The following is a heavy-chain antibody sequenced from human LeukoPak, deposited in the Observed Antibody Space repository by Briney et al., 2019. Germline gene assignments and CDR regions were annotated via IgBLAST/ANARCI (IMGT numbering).Heavy chain of an antibody. CDR2: IYYSGST. D-gene: IGHD5-18*01. Sequence: SETLSFTCTVSGGSISSYYWSWIRQPPGKGLEWIGYIYYSGSTNYNPSLKSRVTISVDTSKNQSSLKLSSVTAADTAVYYCARVRTGWIQLRDYWFDPWGQGTLVTVSS. V-gene: IGHV4-59*01. J-gene: IGHJ5*02. CDR3: ARVRTGWIQLRDYWFDP. CDR1: GGSISSYY.